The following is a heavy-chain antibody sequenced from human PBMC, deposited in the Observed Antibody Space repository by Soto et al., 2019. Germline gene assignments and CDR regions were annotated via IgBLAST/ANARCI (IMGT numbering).Heavy chain of an antibody. CDR2: IIPIFGTA. D-gene: IGHD1-1*01. J-gene: IGHJ5*02. CDR1: GGTFSSYA. Sequence: QVQLVQSGAEVKKPGSSVKVSCKASGGTFSSYAISWVRQAPGQGLEWMGGIIPIFGTANYAQKFQGRVTITADESTSTAYIELSSLRSEDTAVYYCARSGPPAGYRGVWFDPWGQGTLVTVSS. CDR3: ARSGPPAGYRGVWFDP. V-gene: IGHV1-69*01.